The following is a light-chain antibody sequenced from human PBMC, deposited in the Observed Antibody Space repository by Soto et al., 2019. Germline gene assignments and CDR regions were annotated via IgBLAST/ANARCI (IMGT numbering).Light chain of an antibody. CDR3: QQYGSSPIT. V-gene: IGKV3-20*01. J-gene: IGKJ5*01. CDR2: GAS. CDR1: QSVTSSS. Sequence: EIVLTQLPGTLSLSPGERATLSCRASQSVTSSSLAWYQQKVGRAPRVLIYGASNRATGIPDRFSGSGSGTDFTLTITRLETEDFAVYDCQQYGSSPITFGQGTRREIK.